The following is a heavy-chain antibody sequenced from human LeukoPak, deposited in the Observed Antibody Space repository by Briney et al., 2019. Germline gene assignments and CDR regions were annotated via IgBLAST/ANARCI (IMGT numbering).Heavy chain of an antibody. D-gene: IGHD3-22*01. CDR1: GFTFSSFA. CDR3: TRDRSSVYFDY. J-gene: IGHJ4*02. Sequence: AGGSLRLSCAASGFTFSSFAMNWVRQAPGKGLEWVSGISDSGISTYYADSVQGRFTISRDNSKNTLYLQMNSLRAEDTAVYYCTRDRSSVYFDYWGQGTLVIVSS. V-gene: IGHV3-23*01. CDR2: ISDSGIST.